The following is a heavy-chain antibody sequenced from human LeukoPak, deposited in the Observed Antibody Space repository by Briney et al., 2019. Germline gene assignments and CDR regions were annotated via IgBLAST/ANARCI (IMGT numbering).Heavy chain of an antibody. Sequence: GGSLRLSCAASGFTFSSYSTNWVRQAPGKGLEWVSSISSSSSYIYYADSVKGRFTISRDNAKNSLYLQMNSLRAEDTAVYYCARGKRGIAAAGTDYWGQGTLVTVSS. CDR3: ARGKRGIAAAGTDY. CDR1: GFTFSSYS. CDR2: ISSSSSYI. D-gene: IGHD6-13*01. J-gene: IGHJ4*02. V-gene: IGHV3-21*01.